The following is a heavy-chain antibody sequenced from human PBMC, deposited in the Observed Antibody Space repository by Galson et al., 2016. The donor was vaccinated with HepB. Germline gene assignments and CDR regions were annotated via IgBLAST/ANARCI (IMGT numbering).Heavy chain of an antibody. V-gene: IGHV4-59*01. CDR3: ARDLAVGAGYAY. CDR2: SHSSGIT. J-gene: IGHJ4*02. Sequence: ETLSLTCTVSTGSINDFYWAWIRRPPGKGLEWIGYSHSSGITLYNPSLQSRVTMSVDTSKNQFFLDLRSVTAADTAVYYCARDLAVGAGYAYWGQGTLVTVTP. D-gene: IGHD5-12*01. CDR1: TGSINDFY.